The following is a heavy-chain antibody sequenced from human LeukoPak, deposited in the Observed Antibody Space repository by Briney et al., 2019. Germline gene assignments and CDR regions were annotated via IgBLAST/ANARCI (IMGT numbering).Heavy chain of an antibody. CDR2: ISGSGGST. CDR3: ARAGGWLQVSYYFDY. Sequence: PGGSLRLSCAAPGFTFSSYAMSWVRQAPGKGLEWVSAISGSGGSTYYADSVKGRFTISRDNSKNTLYLQMNSLRVEDTAVYYCARAGGWLQVSYYFDYWGQGTLVTVSS. V-gene: IGHV3-23*01. CDR1: GFTFSSYA. D-gene: IGHD5-24*01. J-gene: IGHJ4*02.